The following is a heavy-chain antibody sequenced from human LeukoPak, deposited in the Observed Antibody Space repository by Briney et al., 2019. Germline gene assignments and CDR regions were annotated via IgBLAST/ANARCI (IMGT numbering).Heavy chain of an antibody. V-gene: IGHV3-23*01. Sequence: GGSLRLFCAASGFTLSNFAMGWVRQAPGKGLQWVSLISANGGDTYYADSVKGRFTISTVNSKNTLYLQMNSLRAEDTAVYYCAKASGSGYGKDYFDYWGQGTLVTVSS. D-gene: IGHD1-26*01. CDR1: GFTLSNFA. CDR2: ISANGGDT. CDR3: AKASGSGYGKDYFDY. J-gene: IGHJ4*02.